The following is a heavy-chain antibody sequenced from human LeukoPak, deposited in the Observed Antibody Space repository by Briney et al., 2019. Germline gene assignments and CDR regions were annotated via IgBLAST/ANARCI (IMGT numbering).Heavy chain of an antibody. CDR1: GLTFSNYV. D-gene: IGHD6-25*01. CDR2: ISINGGSR. CDR3: ANGLAQGMGAKCMAEANRLFEY. V-gene: IGHV3-64*04. J-gene: IGHJ4*02. Sequence: GGSLRLSCSASGLTFSNYVMHWVRQAPRKGLEHVSVISINGGSRVYADSEKGRFTNYIDNPKNPLYLQRNSLRAEDTAVYYCANGLAQGMGAKCMAEANRLFEYWGEGPLVTVSS.